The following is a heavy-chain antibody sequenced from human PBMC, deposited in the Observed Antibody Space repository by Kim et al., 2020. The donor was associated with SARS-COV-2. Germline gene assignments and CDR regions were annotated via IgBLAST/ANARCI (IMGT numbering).Heavy chain of an antibody. V-gene: IGHV3-33*01. CDR1: GFTFSSYG. CDR2: IWYDGSNK. D-gene: IGHD6-13*01. J-gene: IGHJ4*02. Sequence: GGSLRLSCAASGFTFSSYGMHWVRQAPGKGLEWVAVIWYDGSNKYYADSVKGRFTISRDNSKNTLYLQMNSLRAEDTAVYYCARDSVKRASQLVLSYWGQGTLVTVSS. CDR3: ARDSVKRASQLVLSY.